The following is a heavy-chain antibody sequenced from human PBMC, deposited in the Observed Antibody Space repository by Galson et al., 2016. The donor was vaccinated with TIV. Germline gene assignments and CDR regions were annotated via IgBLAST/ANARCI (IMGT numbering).Heavy chain of an antibody. D-gene: IGHD3-22*01. Sequence: SLRLSCTASVFTFDAYWMNWVRQAPGKGLEWVANINLDGDKQYYLDSVKGRFSISRDNGRNLLYVHISSLRAEDSAVYYCARAYDSSGYSRVGGALDIWGRGTMVTVSS. CDR3: ARAYDSSGYSRVGGALDI. CDR2: INLDGDKQ. J-gene: IGHJ3*02. V-gene: IGHV3-7*04. CDR1: VFTFDAYW.